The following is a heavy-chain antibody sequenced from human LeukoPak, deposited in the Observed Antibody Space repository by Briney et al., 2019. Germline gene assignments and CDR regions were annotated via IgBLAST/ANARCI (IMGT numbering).Heavy chain of an antibody. D-gene: IGHD3-22*01. CDR1: GFSFSSYS. V-gene: IGHV3-21*01. J-gene: IGHJ3*02. CDR3: ARDGINYYDSSGPVDAFDI. CDR2: ISSSSSYI. Sequence: GGSLRLSCVASGFSFSSYSMNWVRQAPGKGLEWVSSISSSSSYIYPADSLKGRFTISRDNAKNSLYLQMNSLRAEDTAGYYCARDGINYYDSSGPVDAFDIWGQGTMVTVSS.